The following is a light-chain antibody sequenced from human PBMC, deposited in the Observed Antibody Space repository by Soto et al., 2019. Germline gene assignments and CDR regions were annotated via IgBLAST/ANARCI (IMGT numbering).Light chain of an antibody. V-gene: IGKV1-5*01. J-gene: IGKJ2*01. CDR3: QQYNSYSPAT. CDR2: DAS. Sequence: DIQMTQSPSTLSASVGDRVTITCRASQSISSWLAWYQQKPGKAPKLLIYDASSLESGVLSRFSGSGSGTEFTLTISSLQPDDFATYYCQQYNSYSPATFGQGTKLEIK. CDR1: QSISSW.